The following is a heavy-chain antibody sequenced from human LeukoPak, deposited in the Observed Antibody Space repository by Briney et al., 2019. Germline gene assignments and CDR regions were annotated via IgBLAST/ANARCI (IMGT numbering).Heavy chain of an antibody. J-gene: IGHJ4*02. CDR3: AKGNNSLSFNFDY. CDR2: VSGDGRVT. CDR1: GFTFRDFS. Sequence: GGSLRLSCAASGFTFRDFSMHWVRQAPGKGLEWVSLVSGDGRVTHYADSVKGRFTISRDNSKNSLYLQMSSLRVEDTAFYYCAKGNNSLSFNFDYWGQGTLVTVSS. D-gene: IGHD2/OR15-2a*01. V-gene: IGHV3-43*02.